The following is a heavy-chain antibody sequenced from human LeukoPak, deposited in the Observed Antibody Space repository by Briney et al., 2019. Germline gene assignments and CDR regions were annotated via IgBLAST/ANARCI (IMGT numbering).Heavy chain of an antibody. CDR2: IYPGDSDI. V-gene: IGHV5-51*01. J-gene: IGHJ4*02. CDR1: GYSFTSYW. Sequence: GESLKISCKGSGYSFTSYWIGWVRQTPGKGLEWMGNIYPGDSDIRYSPSFQGQVTISADKSITTAYLQWRSLKASDTAMYYCARHYHTNYGGCQIDHWGQGTLVTVSS. CDR3: ARHYHTNYGGCQIDH. D-gene: IGHD2-21*01.